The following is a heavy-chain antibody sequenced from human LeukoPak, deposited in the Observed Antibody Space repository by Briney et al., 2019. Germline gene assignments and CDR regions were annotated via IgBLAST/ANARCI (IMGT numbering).Heavy chain of an antibody. CDR1: GFTFSSYG. CDR3: ARDPGDYYGSGSSDAFDI. J-gene: IGHJ3*02. V-gene: IGHV3-33*08. CDR2: IWYDGSNK. D-gene: IGHD3-10*01. Sequence: QPGRSLRLSCAASGFTFSSYGMHWVRQAPGKGLEWVAVIWYDGSNKYYADSVKGRFTISRDNSKNTLYLQMNSLRAEDTAVYYCARDPGDYYGSGSSDAFDIWGQGTMVTVSS.